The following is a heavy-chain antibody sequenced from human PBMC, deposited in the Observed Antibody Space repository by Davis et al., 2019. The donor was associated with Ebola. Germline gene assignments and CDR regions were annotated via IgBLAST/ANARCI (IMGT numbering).Heavy chain of an antibody. Sequence: SETLSLTCIVSGASITSGGPYWSWIRQSPGKGLEWIGYIYHSGRAFYNPSLKGRLEISVDTSKNQFSLNLRSVTAADTDVHYCARDRPIRGVYYIDVWGKGTAVIVSS. CDR2: IYHSGRA. V-gene: IGHV4-31*03. J-gene: IGHJ6*03. CDR1: GASITSGGPY. D-gene: IGHD1-26*01. CDR3: ARDRPIRGVYYIDV.